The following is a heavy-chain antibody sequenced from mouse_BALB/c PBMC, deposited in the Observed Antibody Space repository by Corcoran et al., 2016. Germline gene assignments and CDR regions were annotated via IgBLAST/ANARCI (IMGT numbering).Heavy chain of an antibody. J-gene: IGHJ2*01. V-gene: IGHV14-3*02. D-gene: IGHD4-1*01. CDR1: GFNIKDTY. Sequence: EVQLQQSGAELVKPGASVKLSCTASGFNIKDTYMHWVKQRPEQGLEWIGRIDPANGNTQYDPKFQGKATITADTSSNTAYLHLSSLPSEDTAFYYCARSNWFDYWGQGTTLTVSS. CDR3: ARSNWFDY. CDR2: IDPANGNT.